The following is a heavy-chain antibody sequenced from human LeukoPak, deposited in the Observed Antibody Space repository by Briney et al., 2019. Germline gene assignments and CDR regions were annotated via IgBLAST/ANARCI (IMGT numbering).Heavy chain of an antibody. J-gene: IGHJ3*02. V-gene: IGHV3-48*03. Sequence: GGSLRLSCAASGFTFSSYEMNWVRQAPGKGLEWVSYISSSGSTIYYADSVKGRFTISRDNAKNSLYLQMNSLRAEDTAVYYCARELYGDYDAFDIWSQGTMVTVSS. CDR3: ARELYGDYDAFDI. CDR2: ISSSGSTI. CDR1: GFTFSSYE. D-gene: IGHD4-17*01.